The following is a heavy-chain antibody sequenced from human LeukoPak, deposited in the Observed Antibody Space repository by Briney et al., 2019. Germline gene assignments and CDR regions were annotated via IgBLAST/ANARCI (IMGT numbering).Heavy chain of an antibody. V-gene: IGHV1-2*02. CDR2: INPYSGGT. Sequence: ASVKVSCKASGYAFTGSYLHWVRQAPGQGLESMGWINPYSGGTNYAQQFQGRVTMTRDTSISTAYMGLTRLRSDDTAVYYCARGSATGDFPPNYWGQGTLVTVSS. CDR1: GYAFTGSY. CDR3: ARGSATGDFPPNY. J-gene: IGHJ4*02. D-gene: IGHD7-27*01.